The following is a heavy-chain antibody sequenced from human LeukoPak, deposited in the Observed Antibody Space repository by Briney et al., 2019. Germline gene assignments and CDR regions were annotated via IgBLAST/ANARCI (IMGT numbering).Heavy chain of an antibody. CDR2: IYYRGNA. V-gene: IGHV4-39*07. D-gene: IGHD3-22*01. Sequence: SETLSLTCTVSGGPISSSNYYWAWIRQPPGQGLEWIGSIYYRGNAYYNPSLKSRVTISVDTSKNQFSLSLSSVTAADTAVYYCAREEDRSGDWGQGTLVTVTS. CDR3: AREEDRSGD. CDR1: GGPISSSNYY. J-gene: IGHJ4*02.